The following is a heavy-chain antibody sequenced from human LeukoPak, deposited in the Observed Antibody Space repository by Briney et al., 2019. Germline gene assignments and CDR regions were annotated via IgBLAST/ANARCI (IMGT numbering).Heavy chain of an antibody. CDR1: GYTFTGYY. V-gene: IGHV1-2*02. J-gene: IGHJ3*02. D-gene: IGHD3-22*01. Sequence: ASVKVSCKASGYTFTGYYMHWVRQAPGQGLERMGWINPNSGGTNYAQKFQGRVTMTRDTSISTAYMELSRLRSDDTAVYYCAREGAYYDSSGYQNAFDIWGQGTMVTVSS. CDR3: AREGAYYDSSGYQNAFDI. CDR2: INPNSGGT.